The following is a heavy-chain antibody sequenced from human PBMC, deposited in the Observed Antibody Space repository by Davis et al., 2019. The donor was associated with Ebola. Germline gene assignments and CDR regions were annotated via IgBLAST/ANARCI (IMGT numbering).Heavy chain of an antibody. Sequence: SVKVSCKASGGTFSSYAISWVRQAPGQGLEWMGGFIPIFGTANYAQKFQGRVTITADKSTSTAYMELSSLRSEDTAVYYCASTTGYYGMDVWGQGTTVTVSS. V-gene: IGHV1-69*06. CDR1: GGTFSSYA. J-gene: IGHJ6*02. CDR2: FIPIFGTA. CDR3: ASTTGYYGMDV. D-gene: IGHD4-17*01.